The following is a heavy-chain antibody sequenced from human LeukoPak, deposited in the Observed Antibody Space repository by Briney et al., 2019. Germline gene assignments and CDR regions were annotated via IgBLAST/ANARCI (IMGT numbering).Heavy chain of an antibody. Sequence: PGGSLRLSCAASGFTFSSYSMNWVRQAPGKGLEWVSSISSSSSYIYYADSVKGRFTISRDNSKNTLYLQMNSLRAEDTAVYYCAKGERGTIFGVGIPCDWGQGTLVTVSS. CDR2: ISSSSSYI. V-gene: IGHV3-21*01. D-gene: IGHD3-3*01. CDR1: GFTFSSYS. J-gene: IGHJ4*02. CDR3: AKGERGTIFGVGIPCD.